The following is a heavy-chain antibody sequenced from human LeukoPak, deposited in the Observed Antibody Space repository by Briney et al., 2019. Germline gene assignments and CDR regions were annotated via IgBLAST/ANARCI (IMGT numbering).Heavy chain of an antibody. CDR2: IYYSGST. CDR1: GDSISSSTYY. V-gene: IGHV4-39*01. J-gene: IGHJ3*02. CDR3: ARHRGPQTPLNAFDI. Sequence: PSETLSLTCTVSGDSISSSTYYWGWIRQPPGTGLEWIGSIYYSGSTYYNPSLKSRVAISVDTSKNQFSLKLNSVTAADTAMYYCARHRGPQTPLNAFDIWGQGTMVTVSS.